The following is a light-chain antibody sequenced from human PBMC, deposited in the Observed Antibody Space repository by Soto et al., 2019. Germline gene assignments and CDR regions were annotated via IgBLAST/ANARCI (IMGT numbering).Light chain of an antibody. Sequence: DIQMTQSPSALSASVGDRVTISCRSSQHIATYLNWYQHKPGKAPKLLVYAASTLQGGVPSRFSGSGSGTDFRLTISSLQPDDFATYYCLQSSTIPQTFGQGTKVDLK. J-gene: IGKJ1*01. V-gene: IGKV1-39*01. CDR1: QHIATY. CDR2: AAS. CDR3: LQSSTIPQT.